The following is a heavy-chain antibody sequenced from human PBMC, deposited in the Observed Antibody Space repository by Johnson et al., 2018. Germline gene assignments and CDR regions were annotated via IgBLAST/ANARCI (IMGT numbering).Heavy chain of an antibody. D-gene: IGHD3-22*01. CDR3: ASGYYDSSGYDCRAFDI. V-gene: IGHV3-73*01. J-gene: IGHJ3*02. Sequence: VQLVESGGALVQPGGSXKLSCAASGFTFSGSAMHWVRQASGNGLEWVGRIRSKANSYATAYAASGKGRFTTPRDDSKNTAYMQINSRKTEDTAVYYCASGYYDSSGYDCRAFDIWGQGTMVTVSS. CDR1: GFTFSGSA. CDR2: IRSKANSYAT.